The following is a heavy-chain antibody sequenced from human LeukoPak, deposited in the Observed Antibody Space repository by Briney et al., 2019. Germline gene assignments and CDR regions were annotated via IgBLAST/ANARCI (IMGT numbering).Heavy chain of an antibody. J-gene: IGHJ4*02. CDR2: ISGSGGTT. CDR3: AKDRLLWFGKSQGLFDY. D-gene: IGHD3-10*01. Sequence: PGGSLRLSRAASGFTFSSFAMTWVRQAPEKGLEGVSLISGSGGTTDYADSVKGRFTISRDNSKNTLYLQMNSLRAEDTAVYYCAKDRLLWFGKSQGLFDYWGQGTLVTVSS. V-gene: IGHV3-23*01. CDR1: GFTFSSFA.